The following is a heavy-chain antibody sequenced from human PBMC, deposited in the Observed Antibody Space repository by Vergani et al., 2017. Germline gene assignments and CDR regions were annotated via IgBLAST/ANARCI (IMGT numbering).Heavy chain of an antibody. J-gene: IGHJ5*02. V-gene: IGHV3-33*01. CDR3: ARDLRLLYNRFDP. CDR2: TWYDGNNK. Sequence: VQLVESGGGLVKPGGSLRLSCAASGFTFNQYGMHLVRQAPGKGLEWVAVTWYDGNNKQYADSVKGRFTISRDNSKSTMYLQMNSLRDEDTGVYYCARDLRLLYNRFDPWGQGTLVTVSS. CDR1: GFTFNQYG. D-gene: IGHD1-14*01.